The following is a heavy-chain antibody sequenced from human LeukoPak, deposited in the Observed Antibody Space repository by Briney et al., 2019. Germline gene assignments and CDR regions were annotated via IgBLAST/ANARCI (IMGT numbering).Heavy chain of an antibody. D-gene: IGHD2-21*02. V-gene: IGHV3-72*01. CDR1: GFTLNDHY. CDR2: IKNKRGSYTA. J-gene: IGHJ4*02. Sequence: GGSPRLSCAASGFTLNDHYMDWVRQAPGKGPEWVGRIKNKRGSYTADYAASVKGRFTISRDDSQNSLYLQMNSLKTEDTAVYYCGRDTATALDYWGQGTLVTVSS. CDR3: GRDTATALDY.